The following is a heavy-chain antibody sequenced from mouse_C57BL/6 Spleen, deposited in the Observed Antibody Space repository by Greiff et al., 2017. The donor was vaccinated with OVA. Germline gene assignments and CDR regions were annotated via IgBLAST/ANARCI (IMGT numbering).Heavy chain of an antibody. CDR1: GYAFSNSW. J-gene: IGHJ2*01. Sequence: QVQLQQSGPELVKPGASVKISCKASGYAFSNSWMNWVKQRPGKGLEWIGRIYPGDGDTNYNGKFKGKATLTADKSSSTAYMQLSSLTSEDSAVYFCATYYYGSSYGGYFDYWGQGTTLTVSS. V-gene: IGHV1-82*01. CDR2: IYPGDGDT. D-gene: IGHD1-1*01. CDR3: ATYYYGSSYGGYFDY.